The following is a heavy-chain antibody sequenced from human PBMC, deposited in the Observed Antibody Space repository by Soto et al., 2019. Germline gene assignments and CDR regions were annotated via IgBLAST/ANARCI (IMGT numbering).Heavy chain of an antibody. J-gene: IGHJ5*02. D-gene: IGHD6-13*01. CDR3: ARGGIAAADWFDP. Sequence: GSLRLSCAASGFTFSDYYMSWIRQAPAKGLEWLSYITSSSSYANYADSVKGRFTISRDNAKNSLSLQMNSLRAEDTAVYYCARGGIAAADWFDPWGQGTLVTVSS. CDR1: GFTFSDYY. V-gene: IGHV3-11*06. CDR2: ITSSSSYA.